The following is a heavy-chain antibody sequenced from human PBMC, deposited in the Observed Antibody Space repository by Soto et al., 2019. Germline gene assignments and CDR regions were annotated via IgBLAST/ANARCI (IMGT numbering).Heavy chain of an antibody. V-gene: IGHV4-59*08. CDR2: IYSSGST. CDR1: GGSISNSY. Sequence: SETLSLTCTVSGGSISNSYWSWIRQSPEKGLEWIGYIYSSGSTNYNPSLNSRVTISVDTSKNQFSLNLTSVSAADTAVYYCARLGGFYQSLDSWGQGTLVTVSS. D-gene: IGHD3-22*01. CDR3: ARLGGFYQSLDS. J-gene: IGHJ5*01.